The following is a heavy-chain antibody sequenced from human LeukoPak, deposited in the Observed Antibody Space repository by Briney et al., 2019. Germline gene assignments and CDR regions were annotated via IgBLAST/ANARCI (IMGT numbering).Heavy chain of an antibody. CDR1: GYTFTGYY. CDR3: ARGNYYDSSGYSY. CDR2: INPNSGGT. V-gene: IGHV1-2*02. J-gene: IGHJ4*02. Sequence: ASVKVSCKASGYTFTGYYMHWVRQAPGQGLEWMGWINPNSGGTNYAQKCQGRVTMTRDTSISTAYMELSRLRSDDTAVYYCARGNYYDSSGYSYWGQGTLVTVSS. D-gene: IGHD3-22*01.